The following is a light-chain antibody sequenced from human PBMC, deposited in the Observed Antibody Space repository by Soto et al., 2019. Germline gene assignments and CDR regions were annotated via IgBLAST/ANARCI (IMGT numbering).Light chain of an antibody. CDR2: EVT. Sequence: QSVLTQPPSASGFPGQSVTISCTGTSSDVGYYDYVSWYQQHPGKAPKLVIYEVTKRPSGVPDRVSASKSGNTASLTVSGLRAEDEADYYCSSYAGSNNLVFGSGTKVT. V-gene: IGLV2-8*01. J-gene: IGLJ1*01. CDR1: SSDVGYYDY. CDR3: SSYAGSNNLV.